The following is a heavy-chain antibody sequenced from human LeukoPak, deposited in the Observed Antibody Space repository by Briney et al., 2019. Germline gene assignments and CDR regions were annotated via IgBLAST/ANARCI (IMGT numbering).Heavy chain of an antibody. CDR2: FNPIFGSA. J-gene: IGHJ5*02. V-gene: IGHV1-69*05. CDR1: GDSFGTYG. Sequence: SVKVSCKASGDSFGTYGITWVRQALGQGLEWMGGFNPIFGSAQYAQKFQGRVTITMDVSARTVYMELSSLRSEDTTIYYCARDFGSGVFDPWGQGTLVTVSS. D-gene: IGHD3-10*01. CDR3: ARDFGSGVFDP.